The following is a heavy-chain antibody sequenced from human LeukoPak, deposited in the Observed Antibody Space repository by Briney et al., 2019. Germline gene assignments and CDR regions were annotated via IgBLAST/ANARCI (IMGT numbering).Heavy chain of an antibody. CDR1: GGSSSGYY. Sequence: SETLSLTCAVYGGSSSGYYWSWIRQPPGKGLEWIGEINHSGSTNYNPSLKSRVTISVDTSKNQFSLKLSSVTAADTAVYYCARGGPIFGVVPFDYWGQGTLVTVSS. D-gene: IGHD3-3*01. V-gene: IGHV4-34*01. CDR2: INHSGST. CDR3: ARGGPIFGVVPFDY. J-gene: IGHJ4*02.